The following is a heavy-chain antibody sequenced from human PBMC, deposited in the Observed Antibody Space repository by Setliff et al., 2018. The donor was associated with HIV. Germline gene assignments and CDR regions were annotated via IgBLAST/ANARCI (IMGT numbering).Heavy chain of an antibody. V-gene: IGHV3-23*01. D-gene: IGHD3-16*01. CDR3: AKMGSPVGPDAFDI. CDR2: ISGSGGST. CDR1: GFTFSNYW. J-gene: IGHJ3*02. Sequence: GGSLRLSCAASGFTFSNYWMHWVRQAPGEGLVWVSAISGSGGSTYYADSVKGRFTISRDNSKNTLYLQMNSLRAEDTAVYYCAKMGSPVGPDAFDIWGQGTMVTVSS.